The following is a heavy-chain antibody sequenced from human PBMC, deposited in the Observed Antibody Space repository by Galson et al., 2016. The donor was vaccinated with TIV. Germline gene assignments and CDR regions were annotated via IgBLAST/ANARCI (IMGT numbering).Heavy chain of an antibody. CDR1: TFNNYA. D-gene: IGHD2-15*01. J-gene: IGHJ4*02. Sequence: TFNNYAINWVRQAPGQGLEWMGGILPISATTNYAQKFQDRVTITTDEFSSTVYMEVTSLRSGDTAVYFCARDVPCGGSCYFFDDWGQGTLVTVSS. CDR3: ARDVPCGGSCYFFDD. V-gene: IGHV1-69*05. CDR2: ILPISATT.